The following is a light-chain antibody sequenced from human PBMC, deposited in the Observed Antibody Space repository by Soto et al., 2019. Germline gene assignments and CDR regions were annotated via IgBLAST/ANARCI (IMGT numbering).Light chain of an antibody. Sequence: QLVLTQPASVSGSPGQSIAMSCTGTSSDVGGYNYVSWYQQHPGKAPKLIIYDVTSRPSGVSNRFSGSKSGNTASLTISGLQAEDEADYYCSSYTGSSTYVFGTGTKLTVL. CDR2: DVT. J-gene: IGLJ1*01. CDR3: SSYTGSSTYV. V-gene: IGLV2-14*01. CDR1: SSDVGGYNY.